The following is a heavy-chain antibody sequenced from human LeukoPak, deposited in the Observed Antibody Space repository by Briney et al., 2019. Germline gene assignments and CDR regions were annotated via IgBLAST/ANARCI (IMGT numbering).Heavy chain of an antibody. V-gene: IGHV3-23*01. CDR1: GFTLRTYG. Sequence: GGSLRLSCAASGFTLRTYGMRWVRQAPGKGLEWVSSISESGGNTFYADSVKGRFTISRDNSKNTLYLQMNSLRAEDTAVYYCAKDGLYYDSSGYYNWFDPWGQGTLVTVSS. CDR3: AKDGLYYDSSGYYNWFDP. CDR2: ISESGGNT. D-gene: IGHD3-22*01. J-gene: IGHJ5*02.